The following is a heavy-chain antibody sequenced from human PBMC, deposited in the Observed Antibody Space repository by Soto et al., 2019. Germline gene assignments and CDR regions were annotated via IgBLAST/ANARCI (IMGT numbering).Heavy chain of an antibody. CDR1: GFIVSDTY. CDR2: ISNRGDT. CDR3: AREPRYCRGGSCSITGDAYDI. V-gene: IGHV3-66*01. D-gene: IGHD2-15*01. J-gene: IGHJ3*02. Sequence: EVQLVESGGGLVQPGGSLRLSCTASGFIVSDTYVNWVRQAPGKGLEWVSVISNRGDTHYADSVRSSFSLSRDISDNTMHLQTNNLRVEDTAVYYCAREPRYCRGGSCSITGDAYDIWGQGTMVTVSS.